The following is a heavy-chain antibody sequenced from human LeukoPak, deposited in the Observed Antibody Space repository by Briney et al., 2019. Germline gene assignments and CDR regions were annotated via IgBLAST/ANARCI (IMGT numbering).Heavy chain of an antibody. Sequence: PGGSLRLSCAASGFTFSSYGMHWVRQAPGKGLEWVAFIRYDGSNKYYADSVKGRFAISRDNSKNTLYLQMNSLRAGDTAVYYCAKDLTIFGVGPLDYWGQGTLVTVSS. CDR2: IRYDGSNK. J-gene: IGHJ4*02. CDR3: AKDLTIFGVGPLDY. V-gene: IGHV3-30*02. D-gene: IGHD3-3*01. CDR1: GFTFSSYG.